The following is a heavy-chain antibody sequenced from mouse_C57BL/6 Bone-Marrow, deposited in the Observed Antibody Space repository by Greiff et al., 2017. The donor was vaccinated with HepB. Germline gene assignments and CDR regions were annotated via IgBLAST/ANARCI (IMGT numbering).Heavy chain of an antibody. Sequence: EVKLEESGPGLVKPSQSLSLTCSVTGYSITSGYYWNWIRQFPGNKLEWMGYISYDGSNNYNPSLKNRISITRDTSKNQCFLKLNSVTTEDTATYYCARGRITTEFAYWGQGTLVPVSA. J-gene: IGHJ3*01. CDR1: GYSITSGYY. D-gene: IGHD1-1*01. CDR2: ISYDGSN. CDR3: ARGRITTEFAY. V-gene: IGHV3-6*01.